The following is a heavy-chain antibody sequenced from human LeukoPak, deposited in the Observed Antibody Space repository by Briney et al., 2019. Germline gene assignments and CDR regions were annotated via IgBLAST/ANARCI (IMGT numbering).Heavy chain of an antibody. D-gene: IGHD3-10*01. CDR1: GXTFSDYY. J-gene: IGHJ4*02. V-gene: IGHV3-11*05. CDR2: ISSSSSYT. CDR3: ARDLLRYGSGSYYGY. Sequence: GGSLRLSWAASGXTFSDYYMSWIRQAPGKGLEWVSYISSSSSYTNYADSVKGRFTISRDNAKNSLYLQMNSLRAEDTAVYYCARDLLRYGSGSYYGYWGQGTLVTVSS.